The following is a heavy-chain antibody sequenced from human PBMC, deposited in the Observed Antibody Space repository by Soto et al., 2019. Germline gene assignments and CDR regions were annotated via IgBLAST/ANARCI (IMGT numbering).Heavy chain of an antibody. CDR1: GFSFSTFK. CDR3: VKGGWLDF. D-gene: IGHD3-16*01. CDR2: ISDDGSRT. Sequence: EVQLLESGGGLVQPGGSLRLSCAASGFSFSTFKMSWVRQAPGRGLEWVSFISDDGSRTYYADAVKGRFTISRDNSKHTLYLQMNSLTAEDTAVYACVKGGWLDFWGQGTLVTVSS. V-gene: IGHV3-23*01. J-gene: IGHJ5*01.